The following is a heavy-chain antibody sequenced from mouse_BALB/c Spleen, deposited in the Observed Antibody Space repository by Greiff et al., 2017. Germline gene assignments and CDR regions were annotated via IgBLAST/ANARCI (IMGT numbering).Heavy chain of an antibody. V-gene: IGHV1-18*01. CDR3: ASDGNPAWFAY. CDR1: GYTFTDYN. D-gene: IGHD2-1*01. Sequence: EVKLVESGPELVKPGASVKIPCKASGYTFTDYNMDWVKQSHGKSLEWIGDINPNNGGTIYNQKFKGKATLTVDKSSSTAYMELRSLTSEDTAVYYCASDGNPAWFAYWGQGTLVTVSA. CDR2: INPNNGGT. J-gene: IGHJ3*01.